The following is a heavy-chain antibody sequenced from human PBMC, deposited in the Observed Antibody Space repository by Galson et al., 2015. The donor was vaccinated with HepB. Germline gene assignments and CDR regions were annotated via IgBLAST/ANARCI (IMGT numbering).Heavy chain of an antibody. CDR1: GGSISSYY. Sequence: ATLSLTGTVSGGSISSYYRSWRRRPPGRGLEGTGNIHYSGSTNYNPSLKGRVTISVHTSKIQFSMKLSSVTAADTAVYYGARATGDCDIRSASRVDWFDPWGQGTLVTASS. CDR3: ARATGDCDIRSASRVDWFDP. CDR2: IHYSGST. D-gene: IGHD2-21*01. J-gene: IGHJ5*02. V-gene: IGHV4-59*01.